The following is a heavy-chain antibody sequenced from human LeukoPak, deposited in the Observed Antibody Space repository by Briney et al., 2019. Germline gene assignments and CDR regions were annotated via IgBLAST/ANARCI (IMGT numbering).Heavy chain of an antibody. CDR1: GFTFSTYT. V-gene: IGHV3-21*06. Sequence: GGSLRLSCAASGFTFSTYTMNWVRQAPGKGLEWVSSISSSGDYIYYADSVKGRFTSSRDIAKNSVYLQMNSLRADDTAVYYCARGVNVYWGQGTLVTVSS. CDR3: ARGVNVY. D-gene: IGHD3-10*01. CDR2: ISSSGDYI. J-gene: IGHJ4*02.